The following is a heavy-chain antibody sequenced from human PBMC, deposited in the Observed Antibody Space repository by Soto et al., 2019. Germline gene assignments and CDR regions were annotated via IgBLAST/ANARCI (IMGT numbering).Heavy chain of an antibody. D-gene: IGHD6-19*01. CDR3: ARGRGRYSSGWSWFDP. V-gene: IGHV4-4*02. Sequence: SETLSLTCGVSGGTIGSPDWWTWVRQPPGKGLEWIGEIFQSGSTNYTPSLESRVTISVDKSKNQFSLTLTSVTAADTAVYFCARGRGRYSSGWSWFDPWGQGILVTVSS. J-gene: IGHJ5*02. CDR2: IFQSGST. CDR1: GGTIGSPDW.